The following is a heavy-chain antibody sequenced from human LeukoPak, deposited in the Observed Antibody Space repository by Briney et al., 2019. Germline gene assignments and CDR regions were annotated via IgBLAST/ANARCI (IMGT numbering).Heavy chain of an antibody. CDR3: ASVPYCSSTSYYPFDY. CDR1: GYTFTSYG. V-gene: IGHV1-18*01. D-gene: IGHD2-2*01. Sequence: ASVKVSCKASGYTFTSYGISWVRQAPGQGLEWMGWISAYNGNTNYAQKLQGRVTMTTDTSTSTAYMELRSLRSDDTAVYYCASVPYCSSTSYYPFDYWGQGTLVTVSS. J-gene: IGHJ4*02. CDR2: ISAYNGNT.